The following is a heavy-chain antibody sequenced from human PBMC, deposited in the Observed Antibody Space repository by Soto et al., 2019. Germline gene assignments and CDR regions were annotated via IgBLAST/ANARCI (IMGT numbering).Heavy chain of an antibody. V-gene: IGHV3-9*01. J-gene: IGHJ4*02. CDR3: AKDRGYSYGPFDY. D-gene: IGHD5-18*01. CDR1: GFTLGDYC. Sequence: GGSPIISCAGPGFTLGDYCNHGGRQAPGKGLEWVSGINWNSGYTAYADSVKGRFTISRDNAKNSLYLQMNSLRVEDTALYYCAKDRGYSYGPFDYWGQGTLVTGSS. CDR2: INWNSGYT.